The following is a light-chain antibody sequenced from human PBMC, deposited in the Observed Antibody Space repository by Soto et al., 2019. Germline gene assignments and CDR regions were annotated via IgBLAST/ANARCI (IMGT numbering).Light chain of an antibody. J-gene: IGKJ3*01. CDR3: QQYGSSRFT. Sequence: EIVLTQSPGTLSLSPGERATLSCRASQSVSSSYLAWYQQKPGQAPRLLIDGASSRATGIPDRFSGSGSGTDFTLTISRLEPEDFAVYYCQQYGSSRFTFGPGT. V-gene: IGKV3-20*01. CDR1: QSVSSSY. CDR2: GAS.